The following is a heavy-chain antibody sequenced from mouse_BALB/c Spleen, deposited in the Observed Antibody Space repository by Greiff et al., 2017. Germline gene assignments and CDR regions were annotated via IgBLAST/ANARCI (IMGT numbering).Heavy chain of an antibody. Sequence: VQLQQSGAELARPGASVKMSCKASGYTFTSYTMHWVKQRPGQGLEWIGYINPSSGYTNYNQKFKDKATLTADKSSSTAYMQLSSLTSEDSAVYYCAYDGYYEGFAYWGQGTLVTVSA. CDR1: GYTFTSYT. D-gene: IGHD2-3*01. CDR3: AYDGYYEGFAY. V-gene: IGHV1-4*01. CDR2: INPSSGYT. J-gene: IGHJ3*01.